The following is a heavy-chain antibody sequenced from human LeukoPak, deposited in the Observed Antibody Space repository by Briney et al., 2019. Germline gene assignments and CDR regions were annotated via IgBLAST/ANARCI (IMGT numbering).Heavy chain of an antibody. J-gene: IGHJ4*02. CDR1: GFTFSSYC. CDR2: ISSSSSTI. Sequence: PGGAPRISCSASGFTFSSYCMNWVRQAPGKGAEGGLFISSSSSTIYYADSVKGRFTISRDNAKNSLYLQMNSLRAEDTAVYYCAREGGKRTYYYDSSGLPLGYWGQGTLVTVSS. V-gene: IGHV3-48*04. CDR3: AREGGKRTYYYDSSGLPLGY. D-gene: IGHD3-22*01.